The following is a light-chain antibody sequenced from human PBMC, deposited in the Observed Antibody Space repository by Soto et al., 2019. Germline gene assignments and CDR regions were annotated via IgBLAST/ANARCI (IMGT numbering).Light chain of an antibody. Sequence: EIVLTQSPATLSLSPGERATLSCRASQSVSSYLAWYQQKPGQAPRLLIYDASNRATGVPVRFSGSGSGTDFTLTISSLEPEDIAVYYCQQRSDWPPWTFGQGTKVEIK. V-gene: IGKV3-11*01. CDR1: QSVSSY. J-gene: IGKJ1*01. CDR2: DAS. CDR3: QQRSDWPPWT.